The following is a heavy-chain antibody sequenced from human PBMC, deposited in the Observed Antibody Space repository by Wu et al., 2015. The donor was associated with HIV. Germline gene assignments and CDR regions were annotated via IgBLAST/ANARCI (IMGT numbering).Heavy chain of an antibody. CDR3: ARVAPSVTGKIIDY. CDR1: GYTFTSYD. Sequence: QVQLVQSGAEVKKPGSSVKVSCKASGYTFTSYDINWVRQATGQGLEWMGWMNPNSGNTGYAQKFQGRVTMTRNTSISTAYMELSSLRSEDTAVYYCARVAPSVTGKIIDYWGQGTLVTVSS. J-gene: IGHJ4*02. CDR2: MNPNSGNT. V-gene: IGHV1-8*01. D-gene: IGHD2-8*02.